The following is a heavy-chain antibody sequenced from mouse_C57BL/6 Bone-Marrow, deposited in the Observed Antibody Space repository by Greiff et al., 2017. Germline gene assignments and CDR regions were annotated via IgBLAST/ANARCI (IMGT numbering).Heavy chain of an antibody. CDR2: IDPSDSYT. V-gene: IGHV1-69*01. J-gene: IGHJ2*01. Sequence: VQLQQPGAELVMPGASVKLSCKASGYTFTSYWMHWVKQRPGQGLEWIGEIDPSDSYTNYNQKFKGKSTLTVDKSSSTAYMQLSSLTSEDSAVYYCAMSYYYGSSVDYWGQGTTLTVSS. D-gene: IGHD1-1*01. CDR3: AMSYYYGSSVDY. CDR1: GYTFTSYW.